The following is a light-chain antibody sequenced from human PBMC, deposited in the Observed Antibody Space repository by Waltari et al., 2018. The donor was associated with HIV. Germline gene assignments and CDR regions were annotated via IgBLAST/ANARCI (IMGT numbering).Light chain of an antibody. CDR1: QILLDTSNNKND. CDR3: QQHYRVPWT. Sequence: DFVVTQSPDSLAVSLGGGATLNCKSSQILLDTSNNKNDLAWYQQKPGQPPKLLIYWASTRESGVPDRFSGSESGTNFTLTITSLQAEDVAVYYCQQHYRVPWTFGQGTKVEIK. J-gene: IGKJ1*01. CDR2: WAS. V-gene: IGKV4-1*01.